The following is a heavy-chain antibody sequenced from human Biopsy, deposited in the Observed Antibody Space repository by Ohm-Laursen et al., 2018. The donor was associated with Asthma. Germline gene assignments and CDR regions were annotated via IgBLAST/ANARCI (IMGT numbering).Heavy chain of an antibody. V-gene: IGHV1-69*13. CDR2: IMTVFGTT. J-gene: IGHJ6*02. CDR3: ARCQVGYSSGWSLLLKKIYYSGMDV. Sequence: SVKVSCKAPGGTFSNFAISSVRQAPGQGLEWLGGIMTVFGTTNHAQKFQGRVTITADESTSTAYMEVTSLRSEDTAIYYCARCQVGYSSGWSLLLKKIYYSGMDVWGQGTAVTVSS. CDR1: GGTFSNFA. D-gene: IGHD6-19*01.